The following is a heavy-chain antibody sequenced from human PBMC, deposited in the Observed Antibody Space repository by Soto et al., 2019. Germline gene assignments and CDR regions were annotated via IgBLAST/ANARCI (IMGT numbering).Heavy chain of an antibody. CDR3: ARDSSGSYFNWFGP. CDR1: GGSIGSSY. J-gene: IGHJ5*02. V-gene: IGHV4-59*01. D-gene: IGHD1-26*01. Sequence: SETLSLTCTVSGGSIGSSYWNRIRQPPGKGLEWIGHIYNSGSTRSSPSLRSRVTLSVDTSKNQFSLKLSSVTAADTAVYYCARDSSGSYFNWFGPWGQGILVTVSS. CDR2: IYNSGST.